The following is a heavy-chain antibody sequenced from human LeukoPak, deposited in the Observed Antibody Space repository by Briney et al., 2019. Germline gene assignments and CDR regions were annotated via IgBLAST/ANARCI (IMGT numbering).Heavy chain of an antibody. CDR1: GYTFTSYD. CDR2: MNPNSGNT. CDR3: ARDEREQQLVRGDYYYYYYMDV. D-gene: IGHD6-13*01. Sequence: ASVKVSCKASGYTFTSYDINWVRQATGQGLEWMGWMNPNSGNTGYAQKFQGRVTITRNTSISTAYMELSSLRAEDTAVYYCARDEREQQLVRGDYYYYYYMDVWGKGTTVTVSS. V-gene: IGHV1-8*03. J-gene: IGHJ6*03.